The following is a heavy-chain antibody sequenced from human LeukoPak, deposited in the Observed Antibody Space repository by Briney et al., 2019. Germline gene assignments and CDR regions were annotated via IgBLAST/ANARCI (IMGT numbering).Heavy chain of an antibody. Sequence: GGSLRLSCAASGFAFSGYGMHWVRQAPGKGLEWVAVIWYDGNNKYYEDSVKGRFTISRDNSKNTLYLQMNSLRAEDTAVYYCARDCRFGSTTCHDYWGQGTLVTDSS. CDR1: GFAFSGYG. J-gene: IGHJ4*02. V-gene: IGHV3-33*01. CDR2: IWYDGNNK. D-gene: IGHD2-2*01. CDR3: ARDCRFGSTTCHDY.